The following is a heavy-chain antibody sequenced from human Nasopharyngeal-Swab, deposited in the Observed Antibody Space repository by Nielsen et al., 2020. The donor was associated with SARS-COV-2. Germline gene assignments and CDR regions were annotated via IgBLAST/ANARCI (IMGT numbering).Heavy chain of an antibody. Sequence: WIRQPPGKGLEWVGRIKSKTDGGTTDYAAPVKGRFTISRDDSKNTLYLQMNSLKTEDTAVYYCTTDLRSAGLTKNRLLLWFGGLRRTNWFDPWGQGTLVTVSS. V-gene: IGHV3-15*01. D-gene: IGHD3-10*01. CDR3: TTDLRSAGLTKNRLLLWFGGLRRTNWFDP. J-gene: IGHJ5*02. CDR2: IKSKTDGGTT.